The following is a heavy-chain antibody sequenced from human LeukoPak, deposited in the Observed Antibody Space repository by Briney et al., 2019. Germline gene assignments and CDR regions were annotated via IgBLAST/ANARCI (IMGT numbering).Heavy chain of an antibody. Sequence: SETLSLTCTVSGASISSSYWSWLRQPPRKRLEWIGYIYYNGNTNSNPSLKSRVTISVDKSKNQFSLKLSSVTAADTAVYYCVRGNYDDRGYSNAFDLWGQGAKVTVSS. J-gene: IGHJ3*01. CDR1: GASISSSY. V-gene: IGHV4-59*01. CDR3: VRGNYDDRGYSNAFDL. D-gene: IGHD3-22*01. CDR2: IYYNGNT.